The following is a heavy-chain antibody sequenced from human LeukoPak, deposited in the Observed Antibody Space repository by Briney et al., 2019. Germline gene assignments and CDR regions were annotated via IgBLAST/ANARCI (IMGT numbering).Heavy chain of an antibody. D-gene: IGHD1-1*01. Sequence: PGGSLRLFCSVWGLPFSSYDMLWARDAPGRGLVGVSGIGGSGGNIFCADSERGRFPISRDNSKNTLNLQTNSLRAEDTAVYYCAKDRTNIWRNFDYWGQGTLVTVAS. J-gene: IGHJ4*02. CDR1: GLPFSSYD. V-gene: IGHV3-23*01. CDR3: AKDRTNIWRNFDY. CDR2: IGGSGGNI.